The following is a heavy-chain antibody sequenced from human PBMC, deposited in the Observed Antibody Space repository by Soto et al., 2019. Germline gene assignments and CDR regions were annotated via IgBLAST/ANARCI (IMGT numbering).Heavy chain of an antibody. Sequence: LSLTCTVSGDSISSGDYYWSWIRQPPGKGLEWIGHIYYSGTTYYNPALKSRVTISVDTSKNQFSLKLSSVTAADTAVYHCARSRYCSSTSCFTLGDYFDSWGQGTLVTVSS. CDR2: IYYSGTT. CDR3: ARSRYCSSTSCFTLGDYFDS. D-gene: IGHD2-2*01. CDR1: GDSISSGDYY. J-gene: IGHJ4*02. V-gene: IGHV4-30-4*01.